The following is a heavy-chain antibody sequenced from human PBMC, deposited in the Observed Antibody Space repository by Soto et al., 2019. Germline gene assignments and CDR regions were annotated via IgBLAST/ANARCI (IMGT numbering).Heavy chain of an antibody. Sequence: LSLTCTVSGDSISSGDYYWSWIRQPPGKGLEWIGHIYYSGTTYYNPALKSRVTISVDTSKNQFSLKLSSVTAADTAVYHCARSRYCSSTSCFTLGDYFDSWGQGTLVTVSS. CDR2: IYYSGTT. CDR3: ARSRYCSSTSCFTLGDYFDS. D-gene: IGHD2-2*01. CDR1: GDSISSGDYY. J-gene: IGHJ4*02. V-gene: IGHV4-30-4*01.